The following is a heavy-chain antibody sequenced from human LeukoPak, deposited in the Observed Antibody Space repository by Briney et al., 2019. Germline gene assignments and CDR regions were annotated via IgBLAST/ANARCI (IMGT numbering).Heavy chain of an antibody. J-gene: IGHJ1*01. Sequence: PGGSLRLSCAPSGLSFSSYTIHWVRQAPGKGLEWVSSISSTSGYIHYADSVKGRFSISRDNAKNLVHLEMDILRADDTAVYYCAKLRVIAAAGIGYFQHWGQGTLVTVSS. CDR2: ISSTSGYI. V-gene: IGHV3-21*01. D-gene: IGHD6-13*01. CDR3: AKLRVIAAAGIGYFQH. CDR1: GLSFSSYT.